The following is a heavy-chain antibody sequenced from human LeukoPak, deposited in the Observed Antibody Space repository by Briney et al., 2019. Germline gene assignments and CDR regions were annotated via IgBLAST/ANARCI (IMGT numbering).Heavy chain of an antibody. CDR2: IYYSGST. CDR1: SGSISSGDYY. V-gene: IGHV4-30-4*08. Sequence: SQTLSLTCTVSSGSISSGDYYWSWIRQPPGKGLEWIGYIYYSGSTYYNPSLKSRVTISVDTSKNQFSLKLSSVTAADTAVYYCARVGRVDPSGAFDIWGQGTMVTVSS. D-gene: IGHD1-26*01. J-gene: IGHJ3*02. CDR3: ARVGRVDPSGAFDI.